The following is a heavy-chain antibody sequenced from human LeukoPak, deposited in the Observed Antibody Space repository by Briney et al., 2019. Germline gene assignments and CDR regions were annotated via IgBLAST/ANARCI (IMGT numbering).Heavy chain of an antibody. CDR2: INHSGST. CDR1: GGSISSYY. D-gene: IGHD3-16*01. Sequence: SETLSLTCTVSGGSISSYYWSWIRQPPGKGLEWIGEINHSGSTNYNPSLKSRVTISVDTSKNQFSLKLSSVTAADTAVYYCARGSGVYDYVWGSYNPIDPWGQGTLVTVSS. CDR3: ARGSGVYDYVWGSYNPIDP. V-gene: IGHV4-34*01. J-gene: IGHJ5*02.